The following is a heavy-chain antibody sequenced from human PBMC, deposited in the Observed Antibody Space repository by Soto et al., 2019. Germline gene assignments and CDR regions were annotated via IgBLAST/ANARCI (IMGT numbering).Heavy chain of an antibody. CDR2: VYFSGNT. CDR3: GSVRPSGYVLS. CDR1: VGSLSSYY. D-gene: IGHD6-25*01. J-gene: IGHJ5*02. Sequence: SETLSLTCTVSVGSLSSYYWTWIRQSPGKGLEWIGYVYFSGNTNYNPSLKSRVTISIDTSKNQFSLRPASVTAADTAFYYCGSVRPSGYVLSWGQGTLVTVSS. V-gene: IGHV4-59*01.